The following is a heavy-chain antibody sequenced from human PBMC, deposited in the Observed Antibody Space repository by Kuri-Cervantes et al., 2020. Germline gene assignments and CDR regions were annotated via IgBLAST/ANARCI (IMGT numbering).Heavy chain of an antibody. D-gene: IGHD3-3*01. CDR3: TTTVLPFTYYDFWSGRFSRD. J-gene: IGHJ4*02. Sequence: GESLKISCAASGFTFSSYAMSWVRQAPGKGLEWIGRIKSKTDGGTTDYAAPVKGRFTISRDDSKNTLYLQMNSLKTEDTAVYYCTTTVLPFTYYDFWSGRFSRDWGQGTLVTVSS. CDR1: GFTFSSYA. CDR2: IKSKTDGGTT. V-gene: IGHV3-15*01.